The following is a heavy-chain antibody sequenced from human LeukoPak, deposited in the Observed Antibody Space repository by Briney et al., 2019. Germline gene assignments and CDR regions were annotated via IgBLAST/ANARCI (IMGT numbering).Heavy chain of an antibody. CDR3: ARARVDTAMVTFDY. CDR2: IYYSGST. CDR1: GGSISSYY. D-gene: IGHD5-18*01. Sequence: SETLSLTCTVSGGSISSYYWSWIRQPPGKGLEWIGYIYYSGSTNYNSSLKSRVTISVDTSKNQFSLKLSSVTAADTAVYYCARARVDTAMVTFDYWGQGTLVTVSS. J-gene: IGHJ4*02. V-gene: IGHV4-59*01.